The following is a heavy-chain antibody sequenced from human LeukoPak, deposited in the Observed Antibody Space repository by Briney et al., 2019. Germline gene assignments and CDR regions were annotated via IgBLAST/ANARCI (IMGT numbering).Heavy chain of an antibody. V-gene: IGHV4-61*01. CDR3: ASTSYDFWSGYSPLGY. D-gene: IGHD3-3*01. Sequence: SETLSLTCAVSGYSISSGYYWGWIRQPPGKGLEWIGYIYYSGSTNYNPSLKSRVTISVDTSKNQFSLKLSSVTAADTAVYYCASTSYDFWSGYSPLGYWGQGTLVTVSS. CDR1: GYSISSGYY. CDR2: IYYSGST. J-gene: IGHJ4*02.